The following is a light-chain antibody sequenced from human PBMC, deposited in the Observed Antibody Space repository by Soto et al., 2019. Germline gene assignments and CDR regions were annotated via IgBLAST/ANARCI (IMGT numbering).Light chain of an antibody. V-gene: IGKV3-20*01. J-gene: IGKJ1*01. CDR3: QQYDSSPRT. CDR2: GAS. Sequence: EIVLTQSPGTLSLSPGERATLSCRASQSVRSTSLAWYQQKPGQAPRLLISGASTRAADIPDRFSGSGSGTEFTLTIGRLEPEDLPVYYCQQYDSSPRTFGQGTKVDI. CDR1: QSVRSTS.